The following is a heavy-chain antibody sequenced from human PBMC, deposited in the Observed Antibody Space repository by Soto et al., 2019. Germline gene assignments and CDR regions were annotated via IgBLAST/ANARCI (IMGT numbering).Heavy chain of an antibody. CDR2: ISYDGSNK. CDR3: MTTVTTFGC. D-gene: IGHD4-17*01. Sequence: PGGSLRLSCAASGFTFSSYAMHWVRQAPGKGLEWVAVISYDGSNKYYADSVKGRFTISRDNAKNSLYLQMNSLRADDTAMYYCMTTVTTFGCWGQGTLVTVSS. V-gene: IGHV3-30-3*01. CDR1: GFTFSSYA. J-gene: IGHJ4*02.